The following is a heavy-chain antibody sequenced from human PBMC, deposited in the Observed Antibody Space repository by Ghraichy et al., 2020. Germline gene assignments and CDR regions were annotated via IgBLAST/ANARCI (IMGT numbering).Heavy chain of an antibody. J-gene: IGHJ4*02. Sequence: GGSLRLSCAASGFTFDDYAMHWVRQAPGKGLEWVSGISWNSGSIGYADSVKGRFTISRDNAKNSLYLQMNSLRAEDTALYYCAKDIGAGYSSGWYPDYWGQGTLVTVSS. CDR2: ISWNSGSI. CDR1: GFTFDDYA. D-gene: IGHD6-19*01. V-gene: IGHV3-9*01. CDR3: AKDIGAGYSSGWYPDY.